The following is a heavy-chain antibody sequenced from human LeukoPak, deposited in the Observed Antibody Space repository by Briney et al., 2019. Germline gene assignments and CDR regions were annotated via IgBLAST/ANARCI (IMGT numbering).Heavy chain of an antibody. V-gene: IGHV3-23*01. D-gene: IGHD6-13*01. CDR3: AKGGVSSWYGYYFDY. CDR1: GFTFSSYA. CDR2: ISGSGGST. Sequence: GGSQRLSCAASGFTFSSYAMSWVRQAPGKGLEWVSAISGSGGSTYYADSVKGRFTISRDNSKNTLYLQMNSLRAEDTAVYYCAKGGVSSWYGYYFDYWGQGTLVTVSS. J-gene: IGHJ4*02.